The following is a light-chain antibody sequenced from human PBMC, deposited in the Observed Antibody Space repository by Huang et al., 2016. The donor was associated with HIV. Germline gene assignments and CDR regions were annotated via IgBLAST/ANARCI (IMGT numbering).Light chain of an antibody. CDR3: QQYNNWPPYT. J-gene: IGKJ2*01. V-gene: IGKV3-15*01. CDR1: QSVRSN. Sequence: EIVMTQSLATLSVSPGERATLSCRASQSVRSNVAWYQQKPGPAPRLLIYGASTRATGSPARFSGSGSGTEFTLTISSLQSEDFAVYYCQQYNNWPPYTFGQGTKLEIK. CDR2: GAS.